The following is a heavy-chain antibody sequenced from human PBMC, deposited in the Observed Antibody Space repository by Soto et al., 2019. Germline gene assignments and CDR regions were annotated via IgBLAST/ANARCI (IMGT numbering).Heavy chain of an antibody. Sequence: QVQLDQSGPEVKKSGSSVKVSCKASGGAFGTFAISWLRQAPGQGLEWMGGIIPIYGTPHYAQIFKGRVTISADASTDTCYREVTSLTSADTAVYYCASQDPPRDRYCSSYSCYDGWFESWGQGTLVTVST. J-gene: IGHJ5*01. V-gene: IGHV1-69*01. D-gene: IGHD2-2*01. CDR2: IIPIYGTP. CDR1: GGAFGTFA. CDR3: ASQDPPRDRYCSSYSCYDGWFES.